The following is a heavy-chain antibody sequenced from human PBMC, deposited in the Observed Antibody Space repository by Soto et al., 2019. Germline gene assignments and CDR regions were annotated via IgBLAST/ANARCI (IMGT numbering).Heavy chain of an antibody. J-gene: IGHJ4*02. CDR2: IYYSGST. CDR3: ARAPGYCSGGSCYVAFDY. Sequence: KTSETLSLTCTVSGGSISSGGYYWSWIRQHPGKGLEWIGYIYYSGSTYYNPSLKSRVTISVDTSKNQFSLKLSSVTAADTAVYYCARAPGYCSGGSCYVAFDYWGQGTLVTVSS. D-gene: IGHD2-15*01. CDR1: GGSISSGGYY. V-gene: IGHV4-31*03.